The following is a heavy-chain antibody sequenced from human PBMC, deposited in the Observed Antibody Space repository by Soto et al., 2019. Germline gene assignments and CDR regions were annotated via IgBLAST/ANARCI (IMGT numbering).Heavy chain of an antibody. CDR2: IRSKAYGGTT. CDR1: GFTFGDYA. CDR3: TRVGGTMVRGVILNWFDP. V-gene: IGHV3-49*04. J-gene: IGHJ5*02. Sequence: GGSLRLSCTASGFTFGDYAMSWVRQAPGKGLEWVGFIRSKAYGGTTEYAASVKGRFTISRDDSKSIAYLQMNSLKTEDTAVYYCTRVGGTMVRGVILNWFDPWGQGTLVTV. D-gene: IGHD3-10*01.